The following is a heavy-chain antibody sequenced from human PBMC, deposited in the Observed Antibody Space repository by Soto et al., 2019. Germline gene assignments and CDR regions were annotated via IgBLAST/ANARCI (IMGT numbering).Heavy chain of an antibody. CDR1: GYTFTGYF. V-gene: IGHV1-46*03. Sequence: QVQLVQSGAEVKKPGASVKVSCKASGYTFTGYFVHWVRQAPGQGLEWMGLINPSGDGTSYAQKLQGRVTMTRDTSTSTVYMELSSLRSEDTAMYYCTRGSCGSATCSPSGWLDPWGQGTLVTVSS. D-gene: IGHD2-2*01. CDR3: TRGSCGSATCSPSGWLDP. CDR2: INPSGDGT. J-gene: IGHJ5*02.